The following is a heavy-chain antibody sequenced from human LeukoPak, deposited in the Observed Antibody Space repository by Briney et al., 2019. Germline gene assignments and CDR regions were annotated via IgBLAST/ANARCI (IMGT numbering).Heavy chain of an antibody. CDR1: GFTFSSYG. Sequence: GGSLRLSCAASGFTFSSYGVHWVRQAPGKGLEWVAFIRYDGSKNYYADSVKSRFAISRDNSRNTLDLQMNSLRAEDTAVYYCAKDRGTGTTVDYFDYWGQGTLVTVSS. CDR2: IRYDGSKN. V-gene: IGHV3-30*02. D-gene: IGHD1-7*01. CDR3: AKDRGTGTTVDYFDY. J-gene: IGHJ4*02.